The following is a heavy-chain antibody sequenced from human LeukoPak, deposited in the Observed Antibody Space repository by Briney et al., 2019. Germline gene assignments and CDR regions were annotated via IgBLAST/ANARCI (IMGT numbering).Heavy chain of an antibody. CDR2: IWYDGSNK. D-gene: IGHD3-16*01. CDR3: ARDSIYDGAFDI. CDR1: GFTFSSCA. J-gene: IGHJ3*02. V-gene: IGHV3-33*08. Sequence: GGSLRLSCSASGFTFSSCAMHWVRQVPGKGLEWVAVIWYDGSNKYYADSVKGRFTISRDNSKNTMYLQMNSLRAEDTAVYYCARDSIYDGAFDIWGQGTMVTVSS.